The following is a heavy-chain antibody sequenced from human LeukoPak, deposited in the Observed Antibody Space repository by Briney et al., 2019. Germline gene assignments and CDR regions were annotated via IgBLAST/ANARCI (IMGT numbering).Heavy chain of an antibody. Sequence: SETLSLTCTVSGGSISSGSYYWSWIRQPAGKGLEWIGRIYTSGSTNYNPSLKSRVTISVDTSKNQFSLKLSSVTAADTAVYYCARDLVRGYSFNWGQGTLVTASS. CDR2: IYTSGST. J-gene: IGHJ4*02. CDR1: GGSISSGSYY. CDR3: ARDLVRGYSFN. V-gene: IGHV4-61*02. D-gene: IGHD5-18*01.